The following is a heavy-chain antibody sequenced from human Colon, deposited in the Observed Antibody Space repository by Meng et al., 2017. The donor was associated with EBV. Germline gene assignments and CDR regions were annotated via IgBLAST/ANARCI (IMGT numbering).Heavy chain of an antibody. D-gene: IGHD2-21*02. J-gene: IGHJ4*02. V-gene: IGHV4-4*02. CDR1: GGSLSSRNW. CDR2: IYHSGST. CDR3: ARVGAYCGGDCYHPR. Sequence: QVRLPESGPGLVKPSGTLSLTFAVSGGSLSSRNWWSWVRQPPGKGLEWIGEIYHSGSTNYNPSLKSRVTISVDESKNQFSLRLSSVTAADTAVYYCARVGAYCGGDCYHPRWGQGTLVTVSS.